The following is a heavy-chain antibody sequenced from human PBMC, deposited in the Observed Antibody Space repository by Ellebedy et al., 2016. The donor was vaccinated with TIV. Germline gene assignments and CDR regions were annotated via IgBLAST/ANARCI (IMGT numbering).Heavy chain of an antibody. CDR3: ARGPVYYGLDV. CDR1: GGSFSGYS. V-gene: IGHV4-34*01. Sequence: MPSETLSLTCAVYGGSFSGYSWIWIRQPQGKGLEWIGEINHSGSTNYNPSLKSRVSISVDTSKNQFSLALSSVTAADTAVYYCARGPVYYGLDVWGQGTTVTVSS. CDR2: INHSGST. J-gene: IGHJ6*02.